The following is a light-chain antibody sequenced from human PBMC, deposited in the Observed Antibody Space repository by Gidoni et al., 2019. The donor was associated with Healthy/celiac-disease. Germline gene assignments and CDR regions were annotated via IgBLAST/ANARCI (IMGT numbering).Light chain of an antibody. Sequence: DIVMTQYPDSLAVSLGERATINCKSSQSVLYSSNNKNYLAWYQQQPGQPPKLLIYWASTRESGVPDRFSGSGSGTDFTLTISSLQAEDVAVYYCQQYYSTPFTFGPGTKVDIK. CDR2: WAS. CDR3: QQYYSTPFT. V-gene: IGKV4-1*01. CDR1: QSVLYSSNNKNY. J-gene: IGKJ3*01.